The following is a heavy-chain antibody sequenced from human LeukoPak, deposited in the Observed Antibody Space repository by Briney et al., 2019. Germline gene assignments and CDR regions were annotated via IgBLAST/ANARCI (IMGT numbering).Heavy chain of an antibody. D-gene: IGHD3-22*01. Sequence: GESLKISCKGSGYSFTSYWIGWVRQMPGKGLEWMVIIYPGDSDTRYSPSFQGQVTISADKSISTAYLQWSSLKASDTAMYYCANGGSSGPFVDAFDIWGQGTMVTVSS. J-gene: IGHJ3*02. CDR1: GYSFTSYW. V-gene: IGHV5-51*01. CDR3: ANGGSSGPFVDAFDI. CDR2: IYPGDSDT.